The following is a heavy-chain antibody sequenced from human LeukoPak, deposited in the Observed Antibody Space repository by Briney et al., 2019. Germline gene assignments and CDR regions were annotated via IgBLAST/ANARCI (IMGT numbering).Heavy chain of an antibody. CDR1: GGSISSYY. V-gene: IGHV4-4*07. J-gene: IGHJ4*02. Sequence: TSETLSLTCTVSGGSISSYYWSWIRQPAGKGLEWIGRIYTSGSTNYNPSLKSRVTMSVDTSKNQFSLKLSSVTAADTAVYYCARVKDSWSGYYTFDYWGQGTLVTVSS. CDR3: ARVKDSWSGYYTFDY. CDR2: IYTSGST. D-gene: IGHD3-3*01.